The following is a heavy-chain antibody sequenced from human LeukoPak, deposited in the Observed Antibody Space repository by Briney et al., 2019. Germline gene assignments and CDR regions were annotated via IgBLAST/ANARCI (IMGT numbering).Heavy chain of an antibody. Sequence: GGSLRLSCAASGFTFSSYAMHWVRQAPGKGLEWVAVISYDGSNKYYADSVKGRFTISRDNSKNTLYLQMKSLRAEDTAVYYCARADYGDYAFDIWGQGTMVTVSS. V-gene: IGHV3-30-3*01. D-gene: IGHD4-17*01. CDR2: ISYDGSNK. J-gene: IGHJ3*02. CDR1: GFTFSSYA. CDR3: ARADYGDYAFDI.